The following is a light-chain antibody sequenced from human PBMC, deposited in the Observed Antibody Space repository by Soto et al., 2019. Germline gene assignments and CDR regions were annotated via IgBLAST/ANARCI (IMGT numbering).Light chain of an antibody. CDR1: SSDVGGYNY. Sequence: QSALTQPASVSGSPGQSITISCPGTSSDVGGYNYVSWYQQDPGKAPKLMIYDVNNRPSGVSNRFSGSKSGNTASLTISGLQAEDEAYYYCSSYTSSSTLAVFGGGTKLTVL. CDR3: SSYTSSSTLAV. J-gene: IGLJ2*01. CDR2: DVN. V-gene: IGLV2-14*01.